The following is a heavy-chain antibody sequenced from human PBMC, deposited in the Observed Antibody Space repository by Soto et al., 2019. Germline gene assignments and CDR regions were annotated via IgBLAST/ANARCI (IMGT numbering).Heavy chain of an antibody. V-gene: IGHV3-21*04. J-gene: IGHJ4*02. CDR1: GFAFSSYS. Sequence: EVQLVESGGGLVKPGGSLRLSCAASGFAFSSYSMNWVRQAPGKGLEWVSSISSTATFIYYGDSVKGRFTVSRDNAQSSLYLQMISLRAEDSAMYDCARWYPGIIDSERAGIDYWGEGTLVTVSS. CDR3: ARWYPGIIDSERAGIDY. D-gene: IGHD6-13*01. CDR2: ISSTATFI.